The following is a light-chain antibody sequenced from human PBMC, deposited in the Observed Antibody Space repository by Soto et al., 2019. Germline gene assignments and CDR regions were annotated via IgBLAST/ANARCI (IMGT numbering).Light chain of an antibody. CDR1: NSDIGTYNY. J-gene: IGLJ1*01. CDR2: EVS. CDR3: SSYTSTSTLYV. V-gene: IGLV2-14*01. Sequence: QSALTQPASVSGSPGQSITISCTGSNSDIGTYNYVSWYQQLPGKAPKLVISEVSNRPSGISGRFSGSKSGNAASLTISGLQAEDEATYYCSSYTSTSTLYVFGPGTKVTV.